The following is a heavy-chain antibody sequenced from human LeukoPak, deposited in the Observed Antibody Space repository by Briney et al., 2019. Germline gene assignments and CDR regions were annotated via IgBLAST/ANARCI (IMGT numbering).Heavy chain of an antibody. CDR3: ARHRIDGESYGPIPTTLEYYFDY. CDR2: IYYSGST. CDR1: GGSISSGDYF. Sequence: PSETLSLTCSVSGGSISSGDYFWTWIRQPPGKGLEWIGSIYYSGSTYYNPSLKSRVTISVDTSKNQFSLKLSSVTAADTAVYYCARHRIDGESYGPIPTTLEYYFDYWGQGTLVTVSS. J-gene: IGHJ4*02. V-gene: IGHV4-39*01. D-gene: IGHD5-18*01.